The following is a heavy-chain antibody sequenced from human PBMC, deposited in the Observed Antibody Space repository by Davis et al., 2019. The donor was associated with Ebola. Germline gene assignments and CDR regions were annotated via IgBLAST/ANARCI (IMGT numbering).Heavy chain of an antibody. CDR1: GGFVSSGGYS. V-gene: IGHV4-30-4*07. CDR3: ARGGYDYLWGSYPPFDS. D-gene: IGHD3-16*02. J-gene: IGHJ4*02. CDR2: YYYTGTT. Sequence: SETLSLTCGVSGGFVSSGGYSWSWIRQPPGKGLEWIGHYYYTGTTHYNPSLKSRVTISVDTSKNQFFLKLSSVTAADTAVYYCARGGYDYLWGSYPPFDSWGQGILVTVSS.